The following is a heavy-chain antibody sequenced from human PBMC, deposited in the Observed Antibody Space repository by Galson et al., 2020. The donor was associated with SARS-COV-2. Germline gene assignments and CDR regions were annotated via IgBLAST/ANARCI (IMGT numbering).Heavy chain of an antibody. CDR3: VRLSVTHSYYFVL. D-gene: IGHD4-17*01. Sequence: GESLKISCKAFGYTFPNYWIGWVRQMPGKGLEWMGIVFPGDSDTAYSPSLPGQFTISADRSITTAYLQWTSLKASDTAIYYCVRLSVTHSYYFVLWGQGSLVNVSS. J-gene: IGHJ4*02. V-gene: IGHV5-51*01. CDR2: VFPGDSDT. CDR1: GYTFPNYW.